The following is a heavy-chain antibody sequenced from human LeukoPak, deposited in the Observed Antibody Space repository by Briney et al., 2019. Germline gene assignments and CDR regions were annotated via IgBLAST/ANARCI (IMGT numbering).Heavy chain of an antibody. CDR2: INTNTGNP. Sequence: ASVKVSCKASGYTFTSYAMNWVRQAPGQGLEWMGWINTNTGNPTYAQGFTGRFVFSLDTSVSTAYLQISSLKAEDTAVYYCARGDGLRYFDWLRTRPFLDYMDVWGKGTTVTVSS. CDR1: GYTFTSYA. J-gene: IGHJ6*03. CDR3: ARGDGLRYFDWLRTRPFLDYMDV. D-gene: IGHD3-9*01. V-gene: IGHV7-4-1*02.